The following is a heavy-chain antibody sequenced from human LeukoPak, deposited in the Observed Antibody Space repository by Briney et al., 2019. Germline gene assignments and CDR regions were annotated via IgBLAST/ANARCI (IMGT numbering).Heavy chain of an antibody. J-gene: IGHJ3*02. CDR1: GYTFTKYG. Sequence: EASVKVSCKASGYTFTKYGVSWVRQAPGQGLEWMGWISAYNGDIKYAQRGKGRVTMTTDTSTSTVYMELRSLRSDDTAVYYCARESGSDAFDIWGQGIMVTVSS. CDR2: ISAYNGDI. V-gene: IGHV1-18*01. CDR3: ARESGSDAFDI.